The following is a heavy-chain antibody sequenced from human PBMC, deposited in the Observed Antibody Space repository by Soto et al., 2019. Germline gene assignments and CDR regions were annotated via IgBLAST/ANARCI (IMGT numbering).Heavy chain of an antibody. CDR3: ERDYIRLWLRGGFHYYYGMDV. D-gene: IGHD5-18*01. CDR1: GFTFSSYG. CDR2: IWYDGSNK. J-gene: IGHJ6*02. Sequence: QVQLVESGGGVVQPGRSLRLSCAASGFTFSSYGMHWVRQAPGKGLVWVAVIWYDGSNKYYADSVKGRFTISRDNSKNTLFLQMNSLRAEDRAVYYCERDYIRLWLRGGFHYYYGMDVWGQGTTVTVSS. V-gene: IGHV3-33*01.